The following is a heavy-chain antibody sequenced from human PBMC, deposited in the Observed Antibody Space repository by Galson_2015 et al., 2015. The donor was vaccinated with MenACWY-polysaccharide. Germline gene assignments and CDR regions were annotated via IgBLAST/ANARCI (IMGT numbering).Heavy chain of an antibody. J-gene: IGHJ6*02. V-gene: IGHV3-74*01. D-gene: IGHD2-15*01. CDR2: ISSDGSST. Sequence: SLRLSCAASGFSLSNDWMHWVRQAPGKGLVWVSRISSDGSSTNYADSVKGRFTISRDNADNTLYLQMDSLRAEDTAVYYCAKEEHNYSPQCSCMDVWGRGTTVIVSS. CDR1: GFSLSNDW. CDR3: AKEEHNYSPQCSCMDV.